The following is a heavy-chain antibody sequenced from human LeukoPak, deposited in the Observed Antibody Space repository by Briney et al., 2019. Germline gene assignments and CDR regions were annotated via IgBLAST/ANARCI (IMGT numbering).Heavy chain of an antibody. D-gene: IGHD5-18*01. CDR1: GFTFSDYE. J-gene: IGHJ4*02. Sequence: GGSLRLSCAASGFTFSDYEMTWVRQAPGKGLEWVSHIDGSGSPTHYADSAKGRFTISRDNAKNSLYLQLNSLRVENTAVYYCARRKGYGYGIDFWGQGTLVTVSS. CDR3: ARRKGYGYGIDF. CDR2: IDGSGSPT. V-gene: IGHV3-48*03.